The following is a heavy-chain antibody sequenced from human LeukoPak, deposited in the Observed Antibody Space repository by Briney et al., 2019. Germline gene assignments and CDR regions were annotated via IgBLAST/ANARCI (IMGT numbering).Heavy chain of an antibody. CDR2: IIPIFGTA. CDR1: ERTFSSYA. D-gene: IGHD5-18*01. CDR3: AREDSYGYEGYFDY. V-gene: IGHV1-69*13. Sequence: SVKVSCKASERTFSSYAISWVRQAPGQGLEWMGGIIPIFGTANYAQKFQGRVTITADESTSTAYMELRSLRSDDTAVYYCAREDSYGYEGYFDYWGQGTLVTVSS. J-gene: IGHJ4*02.